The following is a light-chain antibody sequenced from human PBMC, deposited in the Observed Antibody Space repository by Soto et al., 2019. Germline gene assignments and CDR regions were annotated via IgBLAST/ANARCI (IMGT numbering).Light chain of an antibody. J-gene: IGKJ1*01. CDR2: DAS. V-gene: IGKV3-11*01. Sequence: EIVLTQSPGTLSLSPGERATLSCRASQSVSGYLAWFQQKPGQAPRLLIYDASKRATGIPARISGSGFGTDYTLTISSLEPEDFAVYYCQQRSKWRTFGQGTKVDIK. CDR3: QQRSKWRT. CDR1: QSVSGY.